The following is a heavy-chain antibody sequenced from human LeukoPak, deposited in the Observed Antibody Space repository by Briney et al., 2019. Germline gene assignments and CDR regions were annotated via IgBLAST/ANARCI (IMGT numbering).Heavy chain of an antibody. J-gene: IGHJ6*02. CDR2: IYIDGGRP. CDR1: GFTFSDYW. CDR3: ARGLRDDYGTDV. Sequence: GGSLRLSCEASGFTFSDYWMRWVRQAPGKGLVWVSRIYIDGGRPAYADSVRGRVTISRDNARNMVYLQMNSLTVDDTAVYFCARGLRDDYGTDVWGQGITVTVSS. V-gene: IGHV3-74*01.